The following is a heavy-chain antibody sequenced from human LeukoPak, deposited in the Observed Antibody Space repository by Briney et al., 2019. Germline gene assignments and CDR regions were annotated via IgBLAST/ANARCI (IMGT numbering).Heavy chain of an antibody. CDR3: AREVGY. J-gene: IGHJ4*02. CDR1: GYIFTGYY. D-gene: IGHD1-26*01. Sequence: ASVKVSCKASGYIFTGYYMHWVRQAPGQGLEWMGWINPNSGDTNYAQKFQGRVTMTRDTSVSTAYMELSRLRSDDTAVYYCAREVGYWGQGTLVTVSS. CDR2: INPNSGDT. V-gene: IGHV1-2*02.